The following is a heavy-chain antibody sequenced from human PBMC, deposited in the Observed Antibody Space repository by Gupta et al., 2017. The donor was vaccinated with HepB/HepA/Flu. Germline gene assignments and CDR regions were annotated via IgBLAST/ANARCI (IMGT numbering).Heavy chain of an antibody. CDR1: GSSITKNHY. J-gene: IGHJ4*02. D-gene: IGHD1-1*01. Sequence: QVQLQESGPGLVKPSGTLSLTCTVSGSSITKNHYWTWVRQAPGQGLEWIGEITHDGRTNYNPSLQSRVMMTVDMSKNQFSRDLTSVTTADTAVYHCARGNWEPRENWGQGSLGTVSS. CDR2: ITHDGRT. CDR3: ARGNWEPREN. V-gene: IGHV4-4*02.